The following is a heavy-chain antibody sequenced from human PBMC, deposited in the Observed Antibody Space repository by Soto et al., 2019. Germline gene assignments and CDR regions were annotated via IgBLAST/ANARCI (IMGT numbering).Heavy chain of an antibody. V-gene: IGHV4-39*01. J-gene: IGHJ4*02. CDR3: ARQLEDDYSSPGHSDY. CDR2: IYYSGST. Sequence: QLQLQESGPGLVKPSETLSLTCTVSGGSISSSSYYWGWIRQPPGKGLEWIGSIYYSGSTYYNPSLKSRVTISVDTSKNQFSLKLSSVTAADTAVYYCARQLEDDYSSPGHSDYWGQGTLVTVSS. D-gene: IGHD4-4*01. CDR1: GGSISSSSYY.